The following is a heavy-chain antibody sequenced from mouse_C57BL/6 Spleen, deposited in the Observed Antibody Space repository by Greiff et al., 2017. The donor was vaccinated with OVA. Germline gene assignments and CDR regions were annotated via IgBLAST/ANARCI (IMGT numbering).Heavy chain of an antibody. CDR3: AREGFPFAY. CDR2: IYPGSGST. V-gene: IGHV1-55*01. Sequence: QVHVKQPGAELVKPGASVKMSCKASGYTFTSYWITWVKQRPGQGLEWIGDIYPGSGSTNYNEKFKSKATLTVDTSSSTAYMQLSSLTSEDSAVYYCAREGFPFAYWGQGTLVTVSA. J-gene: IGHJ3*01. CDR1: GYTFTSYW.